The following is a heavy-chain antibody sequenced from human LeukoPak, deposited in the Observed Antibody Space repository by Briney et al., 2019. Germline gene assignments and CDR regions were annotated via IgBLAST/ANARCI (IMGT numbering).Heavy chain of an antibody. CDR2: IHYSGTT. CDR1: GDSINRNY. CDR3: ARHGRPGYGGYENAFDI. V-gene: IGHV4-59*08. J-gene: IGHJ3*02. Sequence: PSETLSLTCSVSGDSINRNYWSWIRQPPGKGLEWIGYIHYSGTTYYNPSLKSRVAITVDTSKNQFSLRVYSVTAADTAVYYCARHGRPGYGGYENAFDIWGQGTMVTVSS. D-gene: IGHD5-12*01.